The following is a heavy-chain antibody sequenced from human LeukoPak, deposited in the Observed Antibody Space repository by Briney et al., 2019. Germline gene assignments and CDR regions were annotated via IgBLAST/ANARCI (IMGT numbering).Heavy chain of an antibody. J-gene: IGHJ4*02. CDR2: ISSSSIYV. V-gene: IGHV3-21*01. CDR1: GFTFSDYD. CDR3: ARKYCSTTSCLFDN. Sequence: PGGSLRLSCAASGFTFSDYDMNWVRQAPGKGLEWVSSISSSSIYVSYADSVKGRYTISRDNAKNSLYLQMNSLRAEDTAVYYCARKYCSTTSCLFDNWGQGTLVTVSS. D-gene: IGHD2-2*01.